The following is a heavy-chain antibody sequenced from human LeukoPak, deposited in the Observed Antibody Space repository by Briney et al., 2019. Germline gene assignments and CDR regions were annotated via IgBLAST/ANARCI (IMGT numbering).Heavy chain of an antibody. D-gene: IGHD1-7*01. CDR2: IIPIFGTA. Sequence: ASVKVSCKASGGTFSSYAISWVRQAPGQGLEWMGGIIPIFGTANYAQKFQGRATITTDESTSTAYMELSSLRSEDTAVYYCARDRGITGTTQNYYYMDVWGKGTTVTVSS. J-gene: IGHJ6*03. CDR3: ARDRGITGTTQNYYYMDV. CDR1: GGTFSSYA. V-gene: IGHV1-69*05.